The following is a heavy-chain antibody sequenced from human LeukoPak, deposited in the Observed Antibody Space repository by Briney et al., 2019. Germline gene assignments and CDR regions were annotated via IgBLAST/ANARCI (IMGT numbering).Heavy chain of an antibody. CDR3: ARDRYTGYNDFDH. V-gene: IGHV1-2*02. J-gene: IGHJ4*02. D-gene: IGHD5-12*01. CDR1: GYTFTSYY. CDR2: INPNNGGT. Sequence: ASATVSFKASGYTFTSYYIQWVRQAPGQGLDWMGWINPNNGGTKYAQKFQGRVTMTRDTSISTAYMELSRLRSDDTAVYYCARDRYTGYNDFDHWGQGSLVTVSS.